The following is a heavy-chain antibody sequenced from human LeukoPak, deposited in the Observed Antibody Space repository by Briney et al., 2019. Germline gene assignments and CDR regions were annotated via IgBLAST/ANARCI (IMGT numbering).Heavy chain of an antibody. CDR2: FDPEDGET. V-gene: IGHV1-24*01. CDR3: ATGVRRVLDY. Sequence: RASVKVSCKVSGYTLTELSMHWVREAPGKGLEWMGGFDPEDGETIYAQKFQGRVTMTEDTSTDTAYMELSSLRSEDTAVYFCATGVRRVLDYWGQGTLVTVSS. J-gene: IGHJ4*02. CDR1: GYTLTELS.